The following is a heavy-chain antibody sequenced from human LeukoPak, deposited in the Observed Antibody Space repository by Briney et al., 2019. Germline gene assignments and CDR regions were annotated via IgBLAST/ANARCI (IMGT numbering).Heavy chain of an antibody. J-gene: IGHJ4*02. CDR1: GGTFSSYA. CDR3: ARVHLVTYYFDY. Sequence: ASVKVSCKASGGTFSSYAISWVRQAPGQGLEWMGGIIPIFGTANYAQKFQGRVTITADGSTSTAYMELSRLRSEDTAVYYWARVHLVTYYFDYWGQGTLVTVSS. V-gene: IGHV1-69*01. D-gene: IGHD4-11*01. CDR2: IIPIFGTA.